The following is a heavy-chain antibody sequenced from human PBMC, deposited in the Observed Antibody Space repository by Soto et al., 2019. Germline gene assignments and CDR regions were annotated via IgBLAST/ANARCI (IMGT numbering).Heavy chain of an antibody. Sequence: TSETLSLTCDVYGGSFSGYIWTWIRQTPGKGLKWIGQINHSGSTYYNPSLKSRVTISVDTSKNQFSLKLSSVTAADTAVYYCACIFSGGYGYGFYYYGMDVWGQGTTVTVSS. D-gene: IGHD5-18*01. CDR2: INHSGST. CDR1: GGSFSGYI. CDR3: ACIFSGGYGYGFYYYGMDV. V-gene: IGHV4-34*01. J-gene: IGHJ6*02.